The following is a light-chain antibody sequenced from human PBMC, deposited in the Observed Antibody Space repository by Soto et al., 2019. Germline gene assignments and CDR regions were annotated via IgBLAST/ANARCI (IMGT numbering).Light chain of an antibody. J-gene: IGKJ1*01. V-gene: IGKV3-11*01. CDR3: QQYQNSPRT. Sequence: EIVLTQSPATLSLSPGERATLSCRTSQSVSIYLAWYQQKPGQAPRLLIYDTSKRATGIPDRFSGSGSGTDFTLTISRLEPEDFAVYYCQQYQNSPRTFGQGTKVDIK. CDR2: DTS. CDR1: QSVSIY.